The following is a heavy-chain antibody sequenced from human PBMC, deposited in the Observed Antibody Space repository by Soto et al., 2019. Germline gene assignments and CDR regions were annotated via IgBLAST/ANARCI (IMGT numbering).Heavy chain of an antibody. CDR1: GFTFSSYA. V-gene: IGHV3-23*01. Sequence: HPGGSLRLSCAASGFTFSSYAMSWVRQASGKGLEWVSAISGGGGSIYYADSVKGRFTISRDNSKNTLYLQMNSLRAEDTAIYYCAKSPYYDILTGYYCDYWGQGTLVTVSS. J-gene: IGHJ4*02. D-gene: IGHD3-9*01. CDR3: AKSPYYDILTGYYCDY. CDR2: ISGGGGSI.